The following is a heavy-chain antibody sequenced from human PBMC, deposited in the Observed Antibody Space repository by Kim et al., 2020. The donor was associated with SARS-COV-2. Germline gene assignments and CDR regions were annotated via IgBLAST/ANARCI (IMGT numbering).Heavy chain of an antibody. CDR1: GFSFSGYS. V-gene: IGHV3-21*01. Sequence: GGSLRLSCVASGFSFSGYSMSWVRQAPGRGLEWVSSIAATSTYLYYADSLKGRFTISRDNAKNSLFLQINGLRAEDTAVYFCARDQPLDRIDFWGQGTLVTVSS. J-gene: IGHJ4*02. CDR2: IAATSTYL. CDR3: ARDQPLDRIDF.